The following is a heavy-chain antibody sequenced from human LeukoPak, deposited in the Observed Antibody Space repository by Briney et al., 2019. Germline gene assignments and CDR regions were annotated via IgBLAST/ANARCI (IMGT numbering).Heavy chain of an antibody. Sequence: PGGSLRLSCAASGFTFSSYSMNWVRQAPGKGLEWVSSISSSGSNIYYADSVKGRFTISRDNAKNTLYLQMNSLRAEDTAVYYCAKSGKAVRGVSIGSYYYYMDVWGKGTTVTVSS. CDR3: AKSGKAVRGVSIGSYYYYMDV. V-gene: IGHV3-21*04. CDR2: ISSSGSNI. J-gene: IGHJ6*03. CDR1: GFTFSSYS. D-gene: IGHD3-10*01.